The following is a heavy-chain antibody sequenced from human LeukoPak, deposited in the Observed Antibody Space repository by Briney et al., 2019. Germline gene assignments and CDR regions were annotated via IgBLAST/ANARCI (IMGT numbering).Heavy chain of an antibody. J-gene: IGHJ4*02. V-gene: IGHV1-3*01. CDR3: ARAGVVEMATIGFDY. CDR2: INAGNGQT. Sequence: ASVKVSCTASGYTFTSYAIHRVRQAPGQRLEWMGWINAGNGQTKYSQKFQRRVTITRDTSASTAYMELSSLRSEDTAVYYCARAGVVEMATIGFDYWGQGTLVTVSS. D-gene: IGHD5-24*01. CDR1: GYTFTSYA.